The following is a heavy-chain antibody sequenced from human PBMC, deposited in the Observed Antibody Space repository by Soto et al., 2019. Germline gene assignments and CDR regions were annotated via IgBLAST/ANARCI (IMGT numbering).Heavy chain of an antibody. CDR1: GYTFISYG. CDR2: ISAYNGNT. CDR3: ARDGDACSGGSCYSNY. D-gene: IGHD2-15*01. V-gene: IGHV1-18*01. Sequence: GASVKVSCKASGYTFISYGISWVRQAPVQGLEWMGWISAYNGNTNYAQKLQGRVTMTTDTSTSTAYMELRSLRSDDTAVYYCARDGDACSGGSCYSNYWGQGTLVTVSS. J-gene: IGHJ4*02.